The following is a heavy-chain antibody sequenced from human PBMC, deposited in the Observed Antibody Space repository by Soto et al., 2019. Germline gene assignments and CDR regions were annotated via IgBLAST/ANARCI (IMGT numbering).Heavy chain of an antibody. J-gene: IGHJ4*02. D-gene: IGHD2-8*02. Sequence: QVQLQQWGAGLLKPSETLSLTCAVYGGSFSGYYWTWIRQPPGTGLEWIGEINHSGSTNYNPSLKSRVNIQVDTSKNQFSLKLTSVTAADTAVYYCARDKITGLFDYWGQGTLVTVSS. CDR3: ARDKITGLFDY. CDR1: GGSFSGYY. V-gene: IGHV4-34*01. CDR2: INHSGST.